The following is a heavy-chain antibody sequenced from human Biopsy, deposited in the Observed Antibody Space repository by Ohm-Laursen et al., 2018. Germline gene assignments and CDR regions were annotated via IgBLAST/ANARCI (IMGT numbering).Heavy chain of an antibody. V-gene: IGHV3-7*01. D-gene: IGHD1-26*01. CDR2: IKQDGNEK. CDR1: GFTFSDYW. J-gene: IGHJ4*02. CDR3: ARARGSGRLRYHFDY. Sequence: SLRLSCTASGFTFSDYWMGWVRQAPGKGLEWVANIKQDGNEKYYVDSVMGRFTISRDNGKNSLYLQMNSLRAEDTAVYYCARARGSGRLRYHFDYWGQGTLVTDSS.